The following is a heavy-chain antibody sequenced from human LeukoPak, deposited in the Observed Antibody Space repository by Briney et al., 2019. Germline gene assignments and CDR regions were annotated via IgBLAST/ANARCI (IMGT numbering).Heavy chain of an antibody. Sequence: GGSLRLSCAASGFTFSSYAMYWVRQAPGKGLEWVAVISYDGSDKFYADSVKGRFTISRDSSKSTLYLQMNSLRPEDTAVYYCARARPSMWIDYWGQGTLVTVSS. CDR1: GFTFSSYA. D-gene: IGHD5-12*01. CDR3: ARARPSMWIDY. J-gene: IGHJ4*02. V-gene: IGHV3-30*04. CDR2: ISYDGSDK.